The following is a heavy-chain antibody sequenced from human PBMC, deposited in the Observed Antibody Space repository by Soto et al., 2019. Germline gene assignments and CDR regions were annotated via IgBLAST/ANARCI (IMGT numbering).Heavy chain of an antibody. Sequence: EVQLVESGGGLIQPGGSLRLSCAASGFTVSSNYMSWVRQAPGKGLEGDSVIYSGGSTYYADSVQGRFTISRDNSKNTLNLQMNSLRAEDTAVYYWARDTAMATYGAFDIWGQGTMVTVSS. CDR2: IYSGGST. V-gene: IGHV3-53*01. D-gene: IGHD5-18*01. CDR3: ARDTAMATYGAFDI. J-gene: IGHJ3*02. CDR1: GFTVSSNY.